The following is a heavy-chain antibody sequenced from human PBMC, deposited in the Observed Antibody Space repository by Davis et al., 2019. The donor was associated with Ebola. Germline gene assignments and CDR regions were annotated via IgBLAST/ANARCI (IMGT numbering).Heavy chain of an antibody. J-gene: IGHJ6*02. CDR3: ATGVTVTTFYYYGMDV. Sequence: SVKVSCKASGGTFSSYAISWVRQAPGQGLEWMGGIIPIFGTANYAQKFQGRVTMTRDTSTSTVYMELSSLRSEDTAVYYCATGVTVTTFYYYGMDVWGQGTTVTVSS. CDR2: IIPIFGTA. D-gene: IGHD4-17*01. V-gene: IGHV1-69*05. CDR1: GGTFSSYA.